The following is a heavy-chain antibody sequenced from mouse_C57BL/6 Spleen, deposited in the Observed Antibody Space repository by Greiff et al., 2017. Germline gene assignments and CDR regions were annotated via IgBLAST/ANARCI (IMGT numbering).Heavy chain of an antibody. V-gene: IGHV1-22*01. CDR2: INPNNGGT. CDR1: GSTFTDYN. D-gene: IGHD2-3*01. CDR3: ARWFLPYAMDY. Sequence: DVKLQEPGPELVKPGASVKMSCKASGSTFTDYNMHWVKQSHGKSLEWIGYINPNNGGTSYNQKFKGKATLTVNKSSSTAYMELRSLTSEDSAVFYCARWFLPYAMDYWGQGTSVTVSA. J-gene: IGHJ4*01.